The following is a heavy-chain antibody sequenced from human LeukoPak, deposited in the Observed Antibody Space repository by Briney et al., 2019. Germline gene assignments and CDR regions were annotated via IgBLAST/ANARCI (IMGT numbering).Heavy chain of an antibody. D-gene: IGHD6-19*01. CDR3: ARARLGSSASADC. Sequence: ASVKVSCKASGYTFTSYHMHWVRQAPGQGLEWMGMISPSGGSATYAQKFQGRVTITRDTSTSTVYMEVSSLRSEDTAVYYCARARLGSSASADCWGQGTLVTVSS. CDR2: ISPSGGSA. V-gene: IGHV1-46*01. J-gene: IGHJ4*02. CDR1: GYTFTSYH.